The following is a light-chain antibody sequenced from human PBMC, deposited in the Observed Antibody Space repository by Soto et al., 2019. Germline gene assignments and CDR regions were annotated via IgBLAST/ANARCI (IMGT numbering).Light chain of an antibody. Sequence: DVVLTQSPLSLPVALGQPASISCRSSQSLVFSDGNTYLNWFQQRPGQSPRRLIYKVSNRDSGVPDRFSGSGSGTDFTLKISRVEAEDVGVYYCMQAVQTPRTFGPGTKLEIK. CDR2: KVS. CDR3: MQAVQTPRT. V-gene: IGKV2-30*01. CDR1: QSLVFSDGNTY. J-gene: IGKJ2*01.